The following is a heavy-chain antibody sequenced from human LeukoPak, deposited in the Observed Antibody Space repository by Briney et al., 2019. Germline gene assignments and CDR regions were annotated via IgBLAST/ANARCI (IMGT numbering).Heavy chain of an antibody. V-gene: IGHV4-4*02. CDR3: ATDTGATGTGVYY. J-gene: IGHJ4*02. CDR2: IYHSGST. Sequence: SGTLSLTCAVSGGSISSNNWWSWVRQPPGKGLEWIGEIYHSGSTNYNPSPKSRVIISVDKSKNQFSLKLSSVTAADTAVYYCATDTGATGTGVYYWGQGTLVTVSS. CDR1: GGSISSNNW. D-gene: IGHD2-8*02.